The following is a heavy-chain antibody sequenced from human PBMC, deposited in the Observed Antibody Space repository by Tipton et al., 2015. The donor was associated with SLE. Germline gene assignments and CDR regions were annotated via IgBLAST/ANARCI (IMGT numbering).Heavy chain of an antibody. J-gene: IGHJ4*02. CDR2: TSYDGSNK. D-gene: IGHD2/OR15-2a*01. CDR1: GFHFRDHG. Sequence: SLRLSCAASGFHFRDHGIHWVRQAPGKGLEWVAVTSYDGSNKYYADSVKGRFTISRDNSKNTLYLQMNSLRAEDTAVYYCARGKYYFDYWGQGALVTVSS. V-gene: IGHV3-30*03. CDR3: ARGKYYFDY.